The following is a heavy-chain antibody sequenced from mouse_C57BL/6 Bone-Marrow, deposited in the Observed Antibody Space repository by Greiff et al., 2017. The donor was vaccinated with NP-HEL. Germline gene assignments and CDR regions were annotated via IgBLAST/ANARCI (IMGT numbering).Heavy chain of an antibody. Sequence: EVKLMESGGGLVQSGRSLRLSCATSGFTFSDFYMEWVRQAPGKGLEWIAASRNKANDYTTEYSASVKGRFIVSRDTSQSILYLQLNALGAEDTAMYYCARDFLDYWGQGTTLTVSS. V-gene: IGHV7-1*01. J-gene: IGHJ2*01. CDR3: ARDFLDY. CDR1: GFTFSDFY. CDR2: SRNKANDYTT.